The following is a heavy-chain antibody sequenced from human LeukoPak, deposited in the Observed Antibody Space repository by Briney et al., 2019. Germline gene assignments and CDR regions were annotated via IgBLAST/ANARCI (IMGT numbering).Heavy chain of an antibody. CDR3: ARWLGADCGGDCYGY. CDR1: GGTFSSYA. J-gene: IGHJ4*02. D-gene: IGHD2-21*01. CDR2: IIPIFGIA. V-gene: IGHV1-69*04. Sequence: SVKVSCKASGGTFSSYAINWVRQAPGQGLEWMGRIIPIFGIANYAQKFQGRVTITADKSTSTAYMELSSLRSEDTAVYYCARWLGADCGGDCYGYWGQGTLVTVSS.